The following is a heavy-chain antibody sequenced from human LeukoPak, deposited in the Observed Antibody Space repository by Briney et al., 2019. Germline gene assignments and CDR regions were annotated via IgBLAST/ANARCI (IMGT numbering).Heavy chain of an antibody. J-gene: IGHJ4*02. D-gene: IGHD6-19*01. CDR2: IVVGSGNT. CDR1: GFTFTSSA. Sequence: SVKVSCKASGFTFTSSAVQWVRQARGQRLEWIGWIVVGSGNTNYAQKFQERVTITRDMSTSTAYMELSSLRSEDTAVYYCAAVRAVADSYYFDYWGQGTLVTVSS. V-gene: IGHV1-58*01. CDR3: AAVRAVADSYYFDY.